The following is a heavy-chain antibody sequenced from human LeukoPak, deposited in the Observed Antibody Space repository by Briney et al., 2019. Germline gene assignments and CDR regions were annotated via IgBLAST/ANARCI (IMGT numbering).Heavy chain of an antibody. CDR3: ARDFDWNDLHYDY. V-gene: IGHV3-23*01. CDR2: ISGSGGST. J-gene: IGHJ4*02. CDR1: GFTFSSYA. D-gene: IGHD1-1*01. Sequence: GGSLRLSCAASGFTFSSYAMSWVRQAPGKGLEWVSAISGSGGSTYYADSVKGRFTISRDNSKNTLYLQMNSLRAEDTAIYYCARDFDWNDLHYDYWGQGTLVTVSS.